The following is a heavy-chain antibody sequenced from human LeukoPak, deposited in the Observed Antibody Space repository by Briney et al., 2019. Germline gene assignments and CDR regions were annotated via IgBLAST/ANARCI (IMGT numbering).Heavy chain of an antibody. CDR3: ARAVGVRGVISFDY. J-gene: IGHJ4*02. CDR1: GGSIRSHY. D-gene: IGHD3-10*01. Sequence: SETLSLTCTVSGGSIRSHYWSWIRQPPGKGLEWIGYIYYSGSTNYNPSLRSRVTISVDTSKNQFSLKLSSVTAADTAVYYCARAVGVRGVISFDYWGQGTLVTVSS. V-gene: IGHV4-59*11. CDR2: IYYSGST.